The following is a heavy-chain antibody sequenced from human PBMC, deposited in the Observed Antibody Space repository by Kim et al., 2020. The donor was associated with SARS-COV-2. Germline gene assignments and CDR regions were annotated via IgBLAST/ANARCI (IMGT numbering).Heavy chain of an antibody. CDR3: AKTRRIMTTVTTAFDY. Sequence: SVKGRFTISRDNSKNTLYLQMNSLRAEDTAVYYCAKTRRIMTTVTTAFDYWGQGTLVTVSS. D-gene: IGHD4-17*01. V-gene: IGHV3-30*02. J-gene: IGHJ4*02.